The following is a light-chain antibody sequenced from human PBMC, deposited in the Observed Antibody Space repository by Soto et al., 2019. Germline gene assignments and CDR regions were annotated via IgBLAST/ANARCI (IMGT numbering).Light chain of an antibody. V-gene: IGKV1-5*03. CDR1: QSIGSW. CDR2: TAS. CDR3: QQYSTYST. J-gene: IGKJ2*01. Sequence: DIQMTQSPSTLSASVGDRVTITCRASQSIGSWLAWYQHKPGKAPKLLIYTASNLESGVPARFSGSGSGTEFTLTISSLQPDDFATYYCQQYSTYSTFGQGTKLEIK.